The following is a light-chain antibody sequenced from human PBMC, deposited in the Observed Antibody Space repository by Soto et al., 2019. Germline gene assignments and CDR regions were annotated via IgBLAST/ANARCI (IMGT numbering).Light chain of an antibody. CDR1: QSIGDS. CDR3: QQYNGYSRT. V-gene: IGKV1-5*01. CDR2: DVS. J-gene: IGKJ1*01. Sequence: DIQMAQSPSSLSASVEDRVIITCRASQSIGDSLAWYQQKPGKAPYLLISDVSSLERGVPSRFSGSGSGTEFTLTISSMQPYDFATFYCQQYNGYSRTFCQVTKVDIK.